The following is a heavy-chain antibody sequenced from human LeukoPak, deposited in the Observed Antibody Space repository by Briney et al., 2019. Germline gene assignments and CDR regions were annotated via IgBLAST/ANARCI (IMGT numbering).Heavy chain of an antibody. J-gene: IGHJ6*02. V-gene: IGHV1-46*01. CDR1: GYTFTSCY. Sequence: ASVKVSCKASGYTFTSCYMHWVRQAPGQGLEWMGIINPSGGSTSYAQKFQGRVTMTRDTSTSTVYMELSSLRSEDTAVYYCARDLPRAAAGVAYYYYGMDVWGQGTTVTVSS. CDR2: INPSGGST. D-gene: IGHD6-13*01. CDR3: ARDLPRAAAGVAYYYYGMDV.